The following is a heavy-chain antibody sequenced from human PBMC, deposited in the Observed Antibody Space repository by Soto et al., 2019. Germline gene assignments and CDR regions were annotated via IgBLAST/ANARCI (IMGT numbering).Heavy chain of an antibody. CDR3: FAYYYGSGSYRPGRGMDV. V-gene: IGHV3-49*03. D-gene: IGHD3-10*01. Sequence: GGSLRLSCTASGFTFGDYAMSWFRQAPGKGLEWVGFIRSKAYGGTTEYAASVKGRFTISRDDSKSIAYLQMNSLKTEDTAVYYCFAYYYGSGSYRPGRGMDVWGQGTTVTVSS. CDR2: IRSKAYGGTT. CDR1: GFTFGDYA. J-gene: IGHJ6*02.